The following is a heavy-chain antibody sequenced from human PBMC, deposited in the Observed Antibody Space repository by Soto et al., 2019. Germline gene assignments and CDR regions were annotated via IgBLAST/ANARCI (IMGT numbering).Heavy chain of an antibody. D-gene: IGHD3-3*01. CDR1: GGFISDFY. CDR3: ARFLGSGSHWSAFDI. V-gene: IGHV4-59*01. Sequence: QVQLQESGPGLVKPSETLSLTCTVSGGFISDFYWSWIRQPPGEGLEWIGHISKTGSPTYVPSLKSQGTILVDKSNNQFSLNLNSVTAADTAVYFCARFLGSGSHWSAFDIWGQGTKVTVSS. CDR2: ISKTGSP. J-gene: IGHJ3*02.